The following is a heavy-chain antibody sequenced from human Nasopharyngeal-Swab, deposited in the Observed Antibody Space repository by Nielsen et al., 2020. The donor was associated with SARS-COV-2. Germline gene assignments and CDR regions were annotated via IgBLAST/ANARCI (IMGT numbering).Heavy chain of an antibody. V-gene: IGHV4-4*07. CDR2: IYTSGST. CDR3: ARDGLGWYDSSGYYFHYYGMDV. D-gene: IGHD3-22*01. J-gene: IGHJ6*02. CDR1: GGSISSYY. Sequence: SETLSLTCTVPGGSISSYYWSWIRQPAGKGLEWIGRIYTSGSTNYNPSLKSRVTMSVDTSKNQFSLKLSSVTAADTAVYYCARDGLGWYDSSGYYFHYYGMDVWGQGTTVTVSS.